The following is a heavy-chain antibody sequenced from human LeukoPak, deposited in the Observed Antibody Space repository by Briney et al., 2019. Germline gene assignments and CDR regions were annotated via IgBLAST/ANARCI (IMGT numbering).Heavy chain of an antibody. V-gene: IGHV4-31*03. D-gene: IGHD1-26*01. CDR2: IYYSGST. J-gene: IGHJ5*02. CDR1: GGSISSGGYY. CDR3: ARDRIGATTPGKFDP. Sequence: PSQTLSLTCTVSGGSISSGGYYWSWIRQHPGKGLEWIGYIYYSGSTYYNPSLKSRVTISVDTSKNQFSLKLSSVTAADTAVYYCARDRIGATTPGKFDPWGQGTLVTVSS.